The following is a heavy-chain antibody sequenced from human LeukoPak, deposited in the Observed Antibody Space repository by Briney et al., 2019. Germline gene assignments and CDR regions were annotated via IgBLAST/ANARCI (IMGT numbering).Heavy chain of an antibody. CDR3: ARGFWSRYYDY. V-gene: IGHV4-38-2*02. CDR2: INHSGST. Sequence: SETLSLTCTVSGYSISNAYYWSWIRQPPGKGLEWIGEINHSGSTNYNPSLKSRVTISVDTSKNQFSLKLSSVTAADTAVYYCARGFWSRYYDYWGQGTLVTVSS. D-gene: IGHD3-9*01. J-gene: IGHJ4*02. CDR1: GYSISNAYY.